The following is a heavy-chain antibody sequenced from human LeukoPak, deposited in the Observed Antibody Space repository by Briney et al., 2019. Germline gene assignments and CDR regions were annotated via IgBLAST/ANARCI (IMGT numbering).Heavy chain of an antibody. CDR1: GYTFTSYA. Sequence: GASVKVSCKASGYTFTSYAMHWVRQAPGQRLEWMGWINAGNGNTKYSQKFQGRVTITRDTSASTAYMELSSLRSEDTAVYYCARGYPYGSSSGWYWEGFDYWGQGTLVTVSS. V-gene: IGHV1-3*01. CDR2: INAGNGNT. D-gene: IGHD6-19*01. CDR3: ARGYPYGSSSGWYWEGFDY. J-gene: IGHJ4*02.